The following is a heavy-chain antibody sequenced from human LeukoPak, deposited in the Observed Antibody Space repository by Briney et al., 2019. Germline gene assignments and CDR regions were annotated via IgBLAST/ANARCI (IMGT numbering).Heavy chain of an antibody. J-gene: IGHJ5*02. CDR1: GFTFSSYS. Sequence: GGSLRLSCAASGFTFSSYSMNWVRQAPGKGLEWVSYISSSGSTIYYADSVKGRFTISRDNAKNSLYLQMNSLRAEDAAVYYCARSPQGTATTANWLDPWGQGTLVTVSS. CDR2: ISSSGSTI. D-gene: IGHD4-17*01. V-gene: IGHV3-48*01. CDR3: ARSPQGTATTANWLDP.